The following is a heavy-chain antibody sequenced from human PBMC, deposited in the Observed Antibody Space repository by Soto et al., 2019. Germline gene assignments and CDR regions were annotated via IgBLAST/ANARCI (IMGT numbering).Heavy chain of an antibody. CDR1: GFSFSDYA. J-gene: IGHJ4*02. V-gene: IGHV3-23*01. CDR2: ISGSAGST. Sequence: LRLSCTASGFSFSDYAMSWVRQAPGKGLEWVSVISGSAGSTFYADSVKGRFTISRDNSQNTVYLLMNSLRADDTAVYYCAKEEGSTWYPTDYWGQGTLVTVSS. D-gene: IGHD6-13*01. CDR3: AKEEGSTWYPTDY.